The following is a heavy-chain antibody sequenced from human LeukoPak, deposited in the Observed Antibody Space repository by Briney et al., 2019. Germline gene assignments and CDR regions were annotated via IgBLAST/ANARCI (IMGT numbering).Heavy chain of an antibody. V-gene: IGHV3-23*01. CDR2: ISGSGGST. J-gene: IGHJ6*02. D-gene: IGHD2-2*01. CDR1: GFTFSSYA. Sequence: GGSLRLSCAASGFTFSSYAMSWVRQAPGKGLEWVSAISGSGGSTYYADSVKGRFTISRDNSKNTLYQQMNSLRAEDTAVYYCATQDIVVVPAAIDYYYYGMDVWGQGTTVTVSS. CDR3: ATQDIVVVPAAIDYYYYGMDV.